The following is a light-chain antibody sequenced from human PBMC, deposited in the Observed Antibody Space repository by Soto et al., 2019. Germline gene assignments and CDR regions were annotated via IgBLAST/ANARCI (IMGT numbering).Light chain of an antibody. CDR2: LEGSGSY. CDR3: ETWDRNTHTV. V-gene: IGLV4-60*02. CDR1: SGHSSYI. Sequence: QLVLTQSSSASASLGSSVKLTCTLSSGHSSYIIAWHQQQPGKAPRYLMKLEGSGSYNKGSGVPDRFSGSSSGADRYLTISTLQFEDEAYYYCETWDRNTHTVFGGGTKLTVL. J-gene: IGLJ3*02.